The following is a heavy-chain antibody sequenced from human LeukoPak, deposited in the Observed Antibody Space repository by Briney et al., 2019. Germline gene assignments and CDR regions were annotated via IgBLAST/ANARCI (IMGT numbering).Heavy chain of an antibody. J-gene: IGHJ4*02. Sequence: PGGSLRLSCAASGFTFTNAWMNWVRQAPGEGLEWVALISFDGSNKYYADSVKGRFTISRDNSKNTLYLQMNSLRAEDTAVYYCAREARGSSWYDFDYWGQGTLVTVSS. CDR2: ISFDGSNK. CDR3: AREARGSSWYDFDY. D-gene: IGHD6-13*01. CDR1: GFTFTNAW. V-gene: IGHV3-30-3*01.